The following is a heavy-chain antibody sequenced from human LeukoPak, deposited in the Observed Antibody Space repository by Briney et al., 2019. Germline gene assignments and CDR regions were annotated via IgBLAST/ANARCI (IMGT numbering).Heavy chain of an antibody. D-gene: IGHD6-19*01. CDR2: IKQDGSEK. CDR3: ARDRRYAVAGKYYFDY. CDR1: GFTFSSYW. V-gene: IGHV3-7*01. J-gene: IGHJ4*02. Sequence: GGSLRLSCAASGFTFSSYWMSWVRQAPGKGLEWVANIKQDGSEKYYVDSVKGRFTISRDNAKNSLYLQVNSLRAEDTAVYYCARDRRYAVAGKYYFDYWGQGTLVTVSS.